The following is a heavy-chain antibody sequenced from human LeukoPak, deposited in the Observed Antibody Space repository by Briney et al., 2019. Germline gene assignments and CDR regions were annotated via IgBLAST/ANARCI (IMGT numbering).Heavy chain of an antibody. J-gene: IGHJ4*02. V-gene: IGHV3-30*04. CDR1: GFTFSSYA. Sequence: PGGSLRLSCAASGFTFSSYAMHWVRQAPGKGLEWVAVISYDGSNKYYADSVKGRFTISRDNSKNTLYLQMNGLRAEDTAVYYCAGGHATDYWGQGTLVTVSS. CDR3: AGGHATDY. CDR2: ISYDGSNK.